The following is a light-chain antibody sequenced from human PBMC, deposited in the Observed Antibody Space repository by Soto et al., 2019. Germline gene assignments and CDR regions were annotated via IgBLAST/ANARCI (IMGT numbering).Light chain of an antibody. CDR1: QSLLHSNGYNY. CDR2: LGS. Sequence: DIVMTQSPLSLPVTPGEPASISCRSSQSLLHSNGYNYLDWYLQKPGQSPQLLIYLGSNRASGVPDRFSGSLSGTDFTLKISRVEAEDGGVYYCMQALQTPVTFGGGTKVEIK. CDR3: MQALQTPVT. V-gene: IGKV2-28*01. J-gene: IGKJ4*01.